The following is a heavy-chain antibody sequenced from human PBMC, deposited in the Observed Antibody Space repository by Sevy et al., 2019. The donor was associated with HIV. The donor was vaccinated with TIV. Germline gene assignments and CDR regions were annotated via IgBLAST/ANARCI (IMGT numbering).Heavy chain of an antibody. V-gene: IGHV3-33*01. J-gene: IGHJ3*02. CDR1: GFTFSSYG. D-gene: IGHD1-26*01. Sequence: GGSLRLSCAASGFTFSSYGMHWVRQAPGKGLEWVAVIWYDGSNKYYADSVKGRFTISRDNSKNTLYLQMNSLRAEDTAVYYCARHQQLGPGEWELHAFDIWGQGTMVTVSS. CDR2: IWYDGSNK. CDR3: ARHQQLGPGEWELHAFDI.